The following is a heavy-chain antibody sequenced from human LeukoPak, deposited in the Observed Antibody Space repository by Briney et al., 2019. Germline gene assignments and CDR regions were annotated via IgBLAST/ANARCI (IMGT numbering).Heavy chain of an antibody. D-gene: IGHD1-20*01. Sequence: GGSLRLSCAASGFTFSDHFTDWVRQAPGKGLEWVGRIRKKPNSYTTEYAASVKGRFTFSRDDSKNSLYLQMNSLETEDTAVYYCARVSAITGATDALDFWGKGTMVTVSS. J-gene: IGHJ3*01. CDR3: ARVSAITGATDALDF. CDR1: GFTFSDHF. CDR2: IRKKPNSYTT. V-gene: IGHV3-72*01.